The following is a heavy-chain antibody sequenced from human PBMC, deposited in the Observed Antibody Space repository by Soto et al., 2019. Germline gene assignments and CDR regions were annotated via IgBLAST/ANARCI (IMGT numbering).Heavy chain of an antibody. D-gene: IGHD6-19*01. CDR1: GYTFTSDA. J-gene: IGHJ4*02. CDR3: AGDSSGWYSRSGFDY. CDR2: INAGNGNT. Sequence: ASVKVSCKASGYTFTSDAMHWVSQAPGQRLEWMGWINAGNGNTKYSQKFQGRVTITRDTSASTAYMELSSLRSEDTAVYYCAGDSSGWYSRSGFDYWGQGTLVTVSS. V-gene: IGHV1-3*01.